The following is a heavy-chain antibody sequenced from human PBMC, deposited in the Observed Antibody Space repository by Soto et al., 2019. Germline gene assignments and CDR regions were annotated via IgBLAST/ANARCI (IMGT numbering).Heavy chain of an antibody. CDR1: GFTFSSYS. CDR2: ISSSSSYI. CDR3: ARDLHYDFRSDYYYGNWFYP. D-gene: IGHD3-3*01. V-gene: IGHV3-21*01. Sequence: GGSLRLSCAASGFTFSSYSMNWVRQAPGKGLEWVSSISSSSSYIYYADSVKGRFTISRDNAKNSLYLQMKSLRAEDTAVYYCARDLHYDFRSDYYYGNWFYPCAQRTPVTVS. J-gene: IGHJ5*01.